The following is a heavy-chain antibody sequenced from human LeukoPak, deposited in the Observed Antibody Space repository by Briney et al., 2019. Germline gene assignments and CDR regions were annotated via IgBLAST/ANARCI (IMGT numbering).Heavy chain of an antibody. CDR1: GGTFSSYA. D-gene: IGHD3-22*01. CDR2: IIPIFGIA. J-gene: IGHJ4*02. V-gene: IGHV1-69*04. CDR3: ARVDYDSSGYYDY. Sequence: ASVKVSCKASGGTFSSYAISWVGQAPGQGLEWMGRIIPIFGIANYAQKFQGRVTITADKSTSTAYMELSSLRSEDTAVYYCARVDYDSSGYYDYWGQGTLVTVSS.